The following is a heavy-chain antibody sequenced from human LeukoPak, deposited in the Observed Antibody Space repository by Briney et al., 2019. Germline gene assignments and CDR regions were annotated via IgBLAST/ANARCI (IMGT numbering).Heavy chain of an antibody. D-gene: IGHD6-13*01. J-gene: IGHJ2*01. V-gene: IGHV6-1*01. CDR1: GDSVSSNSAA. CDR2: TYYRSKWYN. CDR3: ARDWGGAAAGKIRYWYFDL. Sequence: SQTLPLTCAISGDSVSSNSAAWNWIRQSPSRGLEWLGRTYYRSKWYNDYAVSVKSRITINPDTSKNQFSLQLNSVTPEDTAVYYCARDWGGAAAGKIRYWYFDLWGRGTLVTASS.